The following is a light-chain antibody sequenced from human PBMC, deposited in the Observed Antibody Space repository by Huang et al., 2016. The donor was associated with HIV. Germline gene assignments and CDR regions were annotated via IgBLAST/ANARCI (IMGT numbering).Light chain of an antibody. Sequence: DIAVTQSPDSLAVSLGDRTTINCKSSQSVLHSSNNKHYLTWYQQKPDQPPKLLIYWAATREAGVPDRFSGSVCETDFTLTISSLQDEDVAVYYCQQYNSTPYTFGQGTKLEIK. V-gene: IGKV4-1*01. J-gene: IGKJ2*01. CDR2: WAA. CDR1: QSVLHSSNNKHY. CDR3: QQYNSTPYT.